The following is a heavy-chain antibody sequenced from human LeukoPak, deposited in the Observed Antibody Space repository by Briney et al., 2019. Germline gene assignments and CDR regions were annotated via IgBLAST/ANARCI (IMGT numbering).Heavy chain of an antibody. D-gene: IGHD3-22*01. J-gene: IGHJ4*02. CDR1: GYSVTELS. CDR3: ATLDSYYDSSGRPLLPD. CDR2: FDREDGAP. Sequence: GASVKVSCKVSGYSVTELSMHWVRQAPGLGLEWMGGFDREDGAPVYAQQFQGRVAMTEDTSTDTAYMELSSLRSEDTALYYCATLDSYYDSSGRPLLPDWGQGTLVTVSS. V-gene: IGHV1-24*01.